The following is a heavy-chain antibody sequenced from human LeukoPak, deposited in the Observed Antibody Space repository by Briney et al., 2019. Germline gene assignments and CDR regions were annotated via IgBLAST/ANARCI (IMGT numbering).Heavy chain of an antibody. CDR3: ARRGPITGTTWYFDL. Sequence: GESLKISCKGSGYRFTSYWIGWVRQMPGKGLEWMGIIYPGDSDTRYSPSFQGQVTISAVKSISTAYLQWSSLKASDTAMYYCARRGPITGTTWYFDLWGRGTLVTVSS. CDR2: IYPGDSDT. D-gene: IGHD1-7*01. CDR1: GYRFTSYW. J-gene: IGHJ2*01. V-gene: IGHV5-51*01.